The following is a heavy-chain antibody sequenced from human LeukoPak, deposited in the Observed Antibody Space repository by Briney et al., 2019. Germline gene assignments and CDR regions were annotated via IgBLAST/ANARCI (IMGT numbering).Heavy chain of an antibody. V-gene: IGHV4-31*03. CDR2: FYYSGST. D-gene: IGHD5-18*01. CDR3: ARAPVFGYSYGYTGRYYFDY. J-gene: IGHJ4*02. CDR1: GGSISSGGYY. Sequence: TSETLSLTCTVSGGSISSGGYYWSWIRQHPGKGLEWIGYFYYSGSTYYNPSLKSRVTISVDTSKNQFSLKLSSVTAADTAVYYCARAPVFGYSYGYTGRYYFDYWGQGTLVTVSS.